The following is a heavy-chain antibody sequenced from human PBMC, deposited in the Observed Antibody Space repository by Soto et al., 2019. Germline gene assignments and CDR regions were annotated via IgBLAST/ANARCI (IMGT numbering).Heavy chain of an antibody. CDR3: ARDHRGRSDH. V-gene: IGHV3-72*01. CDR1: GFTFSDHY. D-gene: IGHD1-26*01. J-gene: IGHJ5*02. Sequence: EVQLVESGGGLVQPGGSLRLSCAASGFTFSDHYMDWVRQAPGKGLEWVGRTRNKANRYTTEYAASVKGRFTISRDDSKNSLYLQMNSLKSEDTAVYYCARDHRGRSDHWGQGTLVTVSS. CDR2: TRNKANRYTT.